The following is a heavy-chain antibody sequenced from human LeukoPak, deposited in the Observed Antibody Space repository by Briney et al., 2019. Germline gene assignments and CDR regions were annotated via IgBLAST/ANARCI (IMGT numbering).Heavy chain of an antibody. D-gene: IGHD3/OR15-3a*01. Sequence: GGSLRLSCAASGFIFNNNAIHWVRQAPGKGLEWVAVISFDGRDKHHADSVKGRFTISRDDSKNTLYLQMSSLRVEDTAMYYCARDLRKSADYYFDYWGQGTLVTVSS. V-gene: IGHV3-30*04. CDR2: ISFDGRDK. CDR3: ARDLRKSADYYFDY. CDR1: GFIFNNNA. J-gene: IGHJ4*02.